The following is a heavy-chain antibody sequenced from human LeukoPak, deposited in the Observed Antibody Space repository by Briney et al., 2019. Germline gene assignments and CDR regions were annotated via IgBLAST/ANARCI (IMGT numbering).Heavy chain of an antibody. CDR2: INTNTGNP. D-gene: IGHD1-26*01. J-gene: IGHJ4*02. CDR1: GYTFSSYT. V-gene: IGHV7-4-1*02. Sequence: WASVKASCKASGYTFSSYTMNWVRQAPGQGLEWMGWINTNTGNPTYAQDYTGRFVFSLDTSVSTTYLQISRLKAEDTAVYYCASGPSYSGSNEYFDSWGQGTLVTVSS. CDR3: ASGPSYSGSNEYFDS.